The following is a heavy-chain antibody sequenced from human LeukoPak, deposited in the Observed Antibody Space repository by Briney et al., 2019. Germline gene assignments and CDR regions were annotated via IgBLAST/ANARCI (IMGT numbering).Heavy chain of an antibody. D-gene: IGHD3-10*01. CDR3: ARDIYGSGYGFFDY. CDR2: IHYSGST. CDR1: GVSMSTYY. J-gene: IGHJ4*01. Sequence: QTDGLTCTVSGVSMSTYYWSWIRQSPGKGLEWLAYIHYSGSTNINPSLKARLAISIDTSKNQFSLKVNSVTAADTAVYYCARDIYGSGYGFFDYWGHGNLFTVSS. V-gene: IGHV4-59*01.